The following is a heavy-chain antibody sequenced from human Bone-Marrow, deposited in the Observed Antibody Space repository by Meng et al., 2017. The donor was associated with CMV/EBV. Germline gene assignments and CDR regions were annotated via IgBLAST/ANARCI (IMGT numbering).Heavy chain of an antibody. Sequence: ASVKVSCKASGYTFTSYGISWVRQAPGQGLEWMGWISAYNGNTNYAQKLQGRVTMTTDTSTSTAYMELRSLRSDDTTVYYCARDPSHPFWSGYYTPYYGMDVWGQGTTVTVSS. CDR1: GYTFTSYG. D-gene: IGHD3-3*01. V-gene: IGHV1-18*01. J-gene: IGHJ6*02. CDR2: ISAYNGNT. CDR3: ARDPSHPFWSGYYTPYYGMDV.